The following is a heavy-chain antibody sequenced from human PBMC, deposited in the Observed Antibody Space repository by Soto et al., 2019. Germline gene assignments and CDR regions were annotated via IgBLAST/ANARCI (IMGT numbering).Heavy chain of an antibody. CDR1: GITVSSYA. J-gene: IGHJ5*02. D-gene: IGHD1-1*01. Sequence: GGSLRLSCAASGITVSSYAMSWVRQAPGKGLERVSASSGSGGSTYDAESVKGRFTISREKSKNTLNLQINSLRAEDTAVYYCAQQPLATTGSRWFDPWGQGALVTVSS. V-gene: IGHV3-23*01. CDR2: SSGSGGST. CDR3: AQQPLATTGSRWFDP.